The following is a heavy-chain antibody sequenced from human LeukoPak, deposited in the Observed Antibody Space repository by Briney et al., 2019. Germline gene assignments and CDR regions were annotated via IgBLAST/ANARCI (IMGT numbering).Heavy chain of an antibody. V-gene: IGHV4-4*02. J-gene: IGHJ4*02. Sequence: SETLSLTCAVSGGPISSSNWWSWVRQPPGKGLEWIGEIYHSGSTNYNPSLKSRVTISVDKSKNQFSLKLSSVTAADTAVYYCARERAHYDYVWGSYRPKTFDYWGQGTLVTVSS. D-gene: IGHD3-16*02. CDR2: IYHSGST. CDR3: ARERAHYDYVWGSYRPKTFDY. CDR1: GGPISSSNW.